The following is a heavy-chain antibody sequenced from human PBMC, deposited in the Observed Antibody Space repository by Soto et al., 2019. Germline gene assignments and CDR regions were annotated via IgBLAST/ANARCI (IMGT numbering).Heavy chain of an antibody. CDR1: GGFLSESY. V-gene: IGHV4-34*01. Sequence: PSETLSLTCAVYGGFLSESYWTWIRQPPGKGLEWIGEINHVGGTNYNPSLKSRVTISVDTSKNQFSLKLSSVTAADTAVYYCARNLLDYDFWSGYSYGMDVWGQGTTVTASS. J-gene: IGHJ6*02. D-gene: IGHD3-3*01. CDR2: INHVGGT. CDR3: ARNLLDYDFWSGYSYGMDV.